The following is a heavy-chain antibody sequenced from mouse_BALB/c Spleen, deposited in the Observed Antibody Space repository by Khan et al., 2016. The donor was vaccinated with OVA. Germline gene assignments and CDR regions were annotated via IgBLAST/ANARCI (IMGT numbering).Heavy chain of an antibody. CDR1: GYSITSDYA. J-gene: IGHJ1*01. V-gene: IGHV3-2*02. CDR3: AIRFYDGHWYFDV. CDR2: ISYSGST. Sequence: EVQLQESGPGLVKPSQSLSLTCTVTGYSITSDYAWNWIRQLPGNKLEWMAYISYSGSTGYNPSLKSRVSTTRDTSKNQFFLQLNSVTTEDTATYYCAIRFYDGHWYFDVWGAGTPVTVSS. D-gene: IGHD1-1*01.